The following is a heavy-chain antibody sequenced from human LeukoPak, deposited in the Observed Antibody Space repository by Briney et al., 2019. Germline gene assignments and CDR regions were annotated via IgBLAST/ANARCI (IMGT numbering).Heavy chain of an antibody. D-gene: IGHD3-3*01. Sequence: ASVKVSCKASGYTFTSYYMHWVRQAPGQGLEWMGIINPSGGSTSYAQKFQGRVTMTRDTSTSTVYMELSSLRSEDTAVYYCARAFDSPRTIFGVPVPLGNWFDPWGQGTLVTVSP. V-gene: IGHV1-46*01. CDR1: GYTFTSYY. CDR2: INPSGGST. CDR3: ARAFDSPRTIFGVPVPLGNWFDP. J-gene: IGHJ5*02.